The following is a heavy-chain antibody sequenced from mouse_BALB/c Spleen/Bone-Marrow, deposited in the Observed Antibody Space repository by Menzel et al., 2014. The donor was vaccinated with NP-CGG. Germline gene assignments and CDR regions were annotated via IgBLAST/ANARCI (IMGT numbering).Heavy chain of an antibody. Sequence: VQLKESGPGLVKPSQSLSLTCSVTGFSITSGYYWNWIRQFPGNKLEWMDYITYDGSNNYNPSLKNRLSITRDTSKNQFFLKLNSVTPEDTATYYCARGTGTYFDVWGAGTSATVSS. CDR2: ITYDGSN. CDR3: ARGTGTYFDV. J-gene: IGHJ1*01. V-gene: IGHV3-6*02. CDR1: GFSITSGYY. D-gene: IGHD4-1*01.